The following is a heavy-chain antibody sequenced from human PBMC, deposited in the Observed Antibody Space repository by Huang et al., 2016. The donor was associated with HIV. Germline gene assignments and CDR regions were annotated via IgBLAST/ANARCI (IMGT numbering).Heavy chain of an antibody. CDR3: ARDPKYHRIGYYRQRRGIDV. J-gene: IGHJ3*01. CDR2: ISALNGDT. CDR1: GYSFTDYG. D-gene: IGHD3-22*01. Sequence: QAQLMQSGPEVKKPGASVKVSCKTSGYSFTDYGITWVRQAPGQGPEWGGWISALNGDTEIAQRLLGRVTLTTDTSTSMAYMELRSLRFDDTAVYFCARDPKYHRIGYYRQRRGIDVWGQGTMVSVSS. V-gene: IGHV1-18*01.